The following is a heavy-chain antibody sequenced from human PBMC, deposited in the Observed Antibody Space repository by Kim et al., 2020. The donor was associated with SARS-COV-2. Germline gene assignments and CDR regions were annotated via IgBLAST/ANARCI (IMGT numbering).Heavy chain of an antibody. D-gene: IGHD6-13*01. CDR3: ARVVSSSWYREDY. Sequence: YAQKLQGRVTMTTDTSTSTAYMELRSLRSDDTAVYYCARVVSSSWYREDYWGQGTLVTVSS. J-gene: IGHJ4*02. V-gene: IGHV1-18*01.